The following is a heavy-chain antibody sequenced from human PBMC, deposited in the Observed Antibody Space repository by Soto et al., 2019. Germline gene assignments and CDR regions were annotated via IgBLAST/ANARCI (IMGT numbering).Heavy chain of an antibody. D-gene: IGHD2-21*01. Sequence: ASVKVSCKASGYTFTGYYMHWVRQAPGQGLEWMGWINPNSGGTNYAQKFQGRVTMTRDTSISTAYMELSRLRSDDTAVYYCAVLRAEKLCYYYYGMDVWGQGTTVTVSS. CDR1: GYTFTGYY. CDR2: INPNSGGT. V-gene: IGHV1-2*02. CDR3: AVLRAEKLCYYYYGMDV. J-gene: IGHJ6*02.